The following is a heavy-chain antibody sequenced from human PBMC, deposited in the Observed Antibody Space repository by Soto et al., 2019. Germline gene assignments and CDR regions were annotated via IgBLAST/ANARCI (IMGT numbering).Heavy chain of an antibody. J-gene: IGHJ5*01. CDR3: ARSHPVAVAAYDS. CDR1: GYTFTTYD. V-gene: IGHV1-8*01. D-gene: IGHD6-19*01. CDR2: MNPNTGNT. Sequence: QVQLVQSGAEVKKPGASVKVSCKASGYTFTTYDINWLRQATGQGLEYMGWMNPNTGNTTYAQKFQGRVTMTRSTSISTAYMELNSLTSEDTAVYFCARSHPVAVAAYDSWGQGTLVTVSS.